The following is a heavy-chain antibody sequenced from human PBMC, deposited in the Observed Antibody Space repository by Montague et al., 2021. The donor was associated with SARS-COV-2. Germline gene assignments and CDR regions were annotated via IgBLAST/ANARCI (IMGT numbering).Heavy chain of an antibody. CDR1: GDSVSNVRAA. CDR2: TSYRSKWIN. J-gene: IGHJ3*02. CDR3: AREGVHAFDI. V-gene: IGHV6-1*01. Sequence: CAISGDSVSNVRAASDWNRQTPSRRLEWLGRTSYRSKWINAYAXSLESRMSITPDTSTNQFSLHLSFVTPDDTAVYYCAREGVHAFDIWGQGTPVIVSS.